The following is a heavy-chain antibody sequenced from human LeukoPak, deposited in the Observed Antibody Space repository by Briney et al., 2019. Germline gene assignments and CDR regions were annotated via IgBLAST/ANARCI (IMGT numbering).Heavy chain of an antibody. CDR1: GFTFSSYS. D-gene: IGHD6-6*01. CDR2: ISSSSSNI. Sequence: GGSLRLSCAASGFTFSSYSMNWVRQAPGKGLEGVSYISSSSSNIYYADSVKGRFTISRDNAKTSLYLQMNSLRAEYTAVYYCARLYSSSSFDYWGQGTLVTVSS. V-gene: IGHV3-48*01. CDR3: ARLYSSSSFDY. J-gene: IGHJ4*02.